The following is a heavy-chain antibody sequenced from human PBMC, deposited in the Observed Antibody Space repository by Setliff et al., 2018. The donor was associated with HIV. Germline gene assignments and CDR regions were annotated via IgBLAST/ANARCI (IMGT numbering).Heavy chain of an antibody. D-gene: IGHD6-13*01. CDR2: IYHSGST. Sequence: PSETLSLTCAVSGYSISSGYYWAWIRQPPGKGLEWIGSIYHSGSTYYNPSLKSRVTISVDTSKNQFSLKLRSVTAADTALYYCARGRYRSRWYASDHYYIDVWGKGTTVTVSS. CDR1: GYSISSGYY. J-gene: IGHJ6*03. V-gene: IGHV4-38-2*01. CDR3: ARGRYRSRWYASDHYYIDV.